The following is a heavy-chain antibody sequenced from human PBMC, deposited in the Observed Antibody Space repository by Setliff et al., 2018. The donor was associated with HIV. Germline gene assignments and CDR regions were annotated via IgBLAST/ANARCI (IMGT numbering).Heavy chain of an antibody. J-gene: IGHJ5*02. D-gene: IGHD2-15*01. Sequence: ASVNVSCKASGDTFSGHYMHWVRQAPAQGLGWLGWINPNSGGTKYAQKCQGRLTMTRDTSNTTVYMELSRLRSDDTAVYYCATDGSVVVVAGSGFDPWGQGTLVTVSS. V-gene: IGHV1-2*02. CDR1: GDTFSGHY. CDR2: INPNSGGT. CDR3: ATDGSVVVVAGSGFDP.